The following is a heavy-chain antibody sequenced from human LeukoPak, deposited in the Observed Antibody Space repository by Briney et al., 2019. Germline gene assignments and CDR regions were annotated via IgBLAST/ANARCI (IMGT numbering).Heavy chain of an antibody. CDR3: ARGQYSGSCFDN. J-gene: IGHJ4*02. Sequence: SETLSLTCTVSGGSISNYLWSWIRQPPGKGLEWIGYIYYSGSTNYNPSLKSRVTILADTSKNQFSLKVSSVTAADTAVYYCARGQYSGSCFDNWGQGSLVTVSS. CDR1: GGSISNYL. V-gene: IGHV4-59*01. CDR2: IYYSGST. D-gene: IGHD1-26*01.